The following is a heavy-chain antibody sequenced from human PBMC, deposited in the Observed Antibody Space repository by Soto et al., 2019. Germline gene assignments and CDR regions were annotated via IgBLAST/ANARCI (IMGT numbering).Heavy chain of an antibody. D-gene: IGHD5-18*01. V-gene: IGHV3-48*02. J-gene: IGHJ6*02. CDR1: GFTFSSYS. CDR3: ASDEGYSYGSPYYYGMDV. Sequence: GGSLRLSCAASGFTFSSYSMNWVRQAPGKGLEWVSYIRSSSSTIYYADSVKGRFTISRDNAKNSLYLQMNSLRDEDTAVYYCASDEGYSYGSPYYYGMDVWGQGTAVTVSS. CDR2: IRSSSSTI.